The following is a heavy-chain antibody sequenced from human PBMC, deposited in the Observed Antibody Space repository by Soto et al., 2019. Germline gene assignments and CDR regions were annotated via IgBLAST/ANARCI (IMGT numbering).Heavy chain of an antibody. CDR1: GGSISSSSYY. J-gene: IGHJ5*02. CDR2: IYYSGST. D-gene: IGHD3-10*01. V-gene: IGHV4-39*01. CDR3: ARRGADYYGSGSSRFDP. Sequence: QLQLQESGPGLVKPSETLSLTCTVSGGSISSSSYYWGWIRQPPGKGLEWIGSIYYSGSTYYNPSLKRRVTISVDTSKNQFSLKLSSVTAADTAVYYCARRGADYYGSGSSRFDPWGQGTLVTVSS.